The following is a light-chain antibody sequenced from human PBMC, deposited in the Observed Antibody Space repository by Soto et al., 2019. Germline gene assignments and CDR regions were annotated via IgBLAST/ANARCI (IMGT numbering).Light chain of an antibody. CDR1: NIGGKN. V-gene: IGLV3-9*01. J-gene: IGLJ1*01. CDR3: QVWDSSSYV. CDR2: RDS. Sequence: SYELTQPLSVSVALGQTARIPCGGNNIGGKNVHWYQQKPGQAPVLVIYRDSNRPSGIPERFSGSNSGNTATLTISRAQAGDEADYYCQVWDSSSYVFGTGTKVTGL.